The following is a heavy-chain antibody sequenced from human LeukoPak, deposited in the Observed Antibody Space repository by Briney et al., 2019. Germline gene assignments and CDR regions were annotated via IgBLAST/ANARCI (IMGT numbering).Heavy chain of an antibody. V-gene: IGHV1-69*05. CDR1: GGTFSSYA. Sequence: SVKVSCKAPGGTFSSYAISWVRQAPGQGLEWMGGIIPIFGTANYAQKFQGRVTITTDESTSTAYMELSSLRSEDTAVYYCAKGARGMYYYYYVDVWGKGTTVTVSS. J-gene: IGHJ6*03. CDR3: AKGARGMYYYYYVDV. D-gene: IGHD3-16*01. CDR2: IIPIFGTA.